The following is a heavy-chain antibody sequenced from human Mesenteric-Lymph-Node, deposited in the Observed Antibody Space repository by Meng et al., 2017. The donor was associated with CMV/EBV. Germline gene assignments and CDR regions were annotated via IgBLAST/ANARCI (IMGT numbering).Heavy chain of an antibody. J-gene: IGHJ4*02. CDR1: GYTFTSYG. CDR2: ISTYNGDT. Sequence: ASVKVSCKASGYTFTSYGISWVRQAPGQGLEWVAWISTYNGDTNYAQKVQGRVTLSTDTSTKTVYMELRSLTSDGTAMYYCARAPHRRSARLSTDYWGQGTLVTVSS. V-gene: IGHV1-18*01. D-gene: IGHD6-6*01. CDR3: ARAPHRRSARLSTDY.